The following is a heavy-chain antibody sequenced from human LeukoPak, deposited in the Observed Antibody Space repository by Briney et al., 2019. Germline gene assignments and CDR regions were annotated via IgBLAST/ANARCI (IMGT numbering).Heavy chain of an antibody. D-gene: IGHD2/OR15-2a*01. CDR2: INPNNGDT. Sequence: DSVKVSCKASGYTFTSYGISWVRQAPGQGLEWMGWINPNNGDTNYAQKFQGRVTMTRDTSISTAYMELSSLRSDDTAVYYCARTRGSHISMAYLDYWGQGTLVTVSS. J-gene: IGHJ4*02. CDR3: ARTRGSHISMAYLDY. CDR1: GYTFTSYG. V-gene: IGHV1-2*02.